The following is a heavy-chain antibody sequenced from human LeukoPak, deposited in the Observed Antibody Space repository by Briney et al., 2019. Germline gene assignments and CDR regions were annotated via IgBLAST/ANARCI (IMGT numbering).Heavy chain of an antibody. CDR3: AKAGRSSGTNWFDP. V-gene: IGHV3-23*01. CDR2: ISGSGGST. CDR1: GFTFSSYA. Sequence: GGSLRLSCAASGFTFSSYAMSWVRQAPGKGLEWVSAISGSGGSTYYADSVKGRFTISRGNSKNTLYLQMNSLRAEDTAVYYCAKAGRSSGTNWFDPWGQGTLVTVSS. J-gene: IGHJ5*02. D-gene: IGHD3-10*01.